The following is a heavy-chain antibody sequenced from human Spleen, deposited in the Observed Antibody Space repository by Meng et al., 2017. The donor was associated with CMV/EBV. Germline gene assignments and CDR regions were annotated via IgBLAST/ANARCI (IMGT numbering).Heavy chain of an antibody. D-gene: IGHD5-24*01. CDR2: INHSGST. J-gene: IGHJ4*02. V-gene: IGHV4-34*01. CDR3: ARGRRGYNS. CDR1: GGSFSGYY. Sequence: QVPLKQWGAGLLKPSETLSLTCAVYGGSFSGYYWSWIRQPPGKGLEWIGEINHSGSTNYNPSLKSRVTISVDTSKNQFSLKLSSVTAADTAVYYCARGRRGYNSWGQGTLVTVSS.